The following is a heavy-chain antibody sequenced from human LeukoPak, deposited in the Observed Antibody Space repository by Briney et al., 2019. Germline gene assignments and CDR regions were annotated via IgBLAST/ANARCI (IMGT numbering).Heavy chain of an antibody. D-gene: IGHD5-12*01. CDR2: ISGSGGST. CDR1: GFTFSSYA. V-gene: IGHV3-23*01. J-gene: IGHJ4*02. Sequence: GGSLRLSCAASGFTFSSYAMSWVRQAPGKGLEWASAISGSGGSTYYADSVKGRFTISRDNSKNTLYLQMNSLRAEDTAVYYCAKGVSAIVATRSGEALDYWGQGTLVTVSS. CDR3: AKGVSAIVATRSGEALDY.